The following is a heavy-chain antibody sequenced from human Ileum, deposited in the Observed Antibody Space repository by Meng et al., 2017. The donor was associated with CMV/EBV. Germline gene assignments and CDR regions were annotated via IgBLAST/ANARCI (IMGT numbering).Heavy chain of an antibody. V-gene: IGHV3-15*01. J-gene: IGHJ4*02. CDR3: AKIRDPLSYATHY. D-gene: IGHD1-26*01. CDR1: GINFKATW. CDR2: IKSGASGGTT. Sequence: SGINFKATWMNWVRQTPGKGLGWVGRIKSGASGGTTDYAAPVKGRFSVSRDDSRNTVYLQMDSLKTDDTGVYFCAKIRDPLSYATHYWGQGTLVTVSS.